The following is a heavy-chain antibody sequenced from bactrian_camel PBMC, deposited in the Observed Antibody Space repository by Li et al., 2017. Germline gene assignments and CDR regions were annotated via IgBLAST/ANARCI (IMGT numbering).Heavy chain of an antibody. D-gene: IGHD2*01. CDR2: VESDGGT. CDR1: GDTFTSNC. J-gene: IGHJ4*01. Sequence: HVQLVESGGGSVQAGESLTLSCTSSGDTFTSNCMAWFRQAPGKEREAVGNVESDGGTSYADSVKGRFRIDRDNDKNVMYLQMNSLKPEDTAQYYCAAAGSDGYCDDIDLPYEFEVCGQGTQVTVS. V-gene: IGHV3S53*01.